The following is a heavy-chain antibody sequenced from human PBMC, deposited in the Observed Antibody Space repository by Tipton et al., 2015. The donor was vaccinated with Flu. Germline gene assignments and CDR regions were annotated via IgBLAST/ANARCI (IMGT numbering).Heavy chain of an antibody. Sequence: LRLSCTVSGGSISSSSYYWGWIRQPPGKGLEWNGSIYYSGSTYYNPSLKSRVTISVDTSKNQFSLKLSSVTAADTAVYYCARDRGYSYGAWFDPWGQGTLVTVSS. CDR1: GGSISSSSYY. CDR3: ARDRGYSYGAWFDP. CDR2: IYYSGST. V-gene: IGHV4-39*07. D-gene: IGHD5-18*01. J-gene: IGHJ5*02.